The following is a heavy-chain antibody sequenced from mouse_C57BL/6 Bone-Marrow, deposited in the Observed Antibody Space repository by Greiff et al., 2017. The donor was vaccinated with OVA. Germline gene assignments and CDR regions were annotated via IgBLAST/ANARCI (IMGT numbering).Heavy chain of an antibody. D-gene: IGHD2-4*01. CDR2: IDPETGGT. J-gene: IGHJ2*01. V-gene: IGHV1-15*01. CDR3: TSLPYYDYDY. CDR1: GYTFTDYE. Sequence: VQLQQSGAELVRPGASVTLSCKASGYTFTDYEMHWVKQTPVHGLEWIGAIDPETGGTAYNQKFKGKAILTADKSSSTAYMELRSLTSEDSAVYYCTSLPYYDYDYWGQGTTLTVSS.